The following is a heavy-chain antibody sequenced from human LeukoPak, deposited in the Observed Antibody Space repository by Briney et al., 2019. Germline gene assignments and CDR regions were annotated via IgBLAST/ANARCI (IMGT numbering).Heavy chain of an antibody. CDR1: GFTFSSYS. CDR3: ARDAGFGGNSDYYYMDV. V-gene: IGHV3-48*01. CDR2: ISSSSSTV. Sequence: GGSLRLSCAASGFTFSSYSMNWVRQAPGKGLEWVSYISSSSSTVCYADSVKGRFSISKDYAKNSLYLQMNSLRAEDTAVYFCARDAGFGGNSDYYYMDVWGKGTTVTVSS. J-gene: IGHJ6*03. D-gene: IGHD4-23*01.